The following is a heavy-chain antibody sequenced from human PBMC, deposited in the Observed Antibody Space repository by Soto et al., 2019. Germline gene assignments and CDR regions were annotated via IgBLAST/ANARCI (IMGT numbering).Heavy chain of an antibody. CDR2: ITTSNGSNV. CDR1: GFSVATYN. V-gene: IGHV3-21*01. Sequence: GGSLRLSCAASGFSVATYNMNGIRQHPGKGLEGVSSITTSNGSNVYYADLVKGRFTISRDGAKNSLYLQMNSLRAEDTALYFCALYDALFFDYWGQGTLVTVYS. J-gene: IGHJ4*02. D-gene: IGHD2-8*01. CDR3: ALYDALFFDY.